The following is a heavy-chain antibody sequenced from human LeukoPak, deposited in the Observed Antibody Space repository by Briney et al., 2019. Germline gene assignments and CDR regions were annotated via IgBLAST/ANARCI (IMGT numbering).Heavy chain of an antibody. CDR2: VFYSGST. D-gene: IGHD6-13*01. CDR3: ARSSRWFDDAFDI. V-gene: IGHV4-59*01. CDR1: GGSISNYY. J-gene: IGHJ3*02. Sequence: PSETLSLTCTVSGGSISNYYWSWIRQPPGKGLEWIGYVFYSGSTNYNPSLRSRVTISVDTSKNQFSLKLSSVTAADTAVYYCARSSRWFDDAFDIWGQGTMVTVSS.